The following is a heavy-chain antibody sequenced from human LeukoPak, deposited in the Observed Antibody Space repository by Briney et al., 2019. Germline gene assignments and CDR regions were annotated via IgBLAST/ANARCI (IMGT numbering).Heavy chain of an antibody. CDR1: GYNFTNYW. CDR3: ARLGLRAAAGSIDY. V-gene: IGHV5-51*01. D-gene: IGHD6-13*01. CDR2: IYPGDSYT. J-gene: IGHJ4*02. Sequence: GESLQISCKGSGYNFTNYWIGWMRQMPGKGLEWMGIIYPGDSYTSYSPSFQGQVTISADKSINTAYLQWGSLEASDTAMYYCARLGLRAAAGSIDYWGQGTLVTVSS.